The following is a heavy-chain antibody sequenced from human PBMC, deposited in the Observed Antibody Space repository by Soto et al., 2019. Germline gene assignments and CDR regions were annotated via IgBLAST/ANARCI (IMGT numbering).Heavy chain of an antibody. CDR3: AREGSYSSGWGNHPYYYYYGMDA. J-gene: IGHJ6*02. D-gene: IGHD6-19*01. CDR1: GFTFSSYA. Sequence: QVQLVESGGGVVQPGRSLRLSCAASGFTFSSYAMHWVRQAPGKGLEWVAVISYDGSNKYYADSVKGRFTISRDNSKNPRYLQMNSLRAEDTAVYYCAREGSYSSGWGNHPYYYYYGMDAWGQGTTVTVSS. CDR2: ISYDGSNK. V-gene: IGHV3-30-3*01.